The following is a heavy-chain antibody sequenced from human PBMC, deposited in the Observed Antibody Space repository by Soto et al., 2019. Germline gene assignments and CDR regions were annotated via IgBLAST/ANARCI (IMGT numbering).Heavy chain of an antibody. J-gene: IGHJ6*02. D-gene: IGHD2-2*01. Sequence: ASVKVSCKASGGTFSSYAISWVRQAPGQGLEWMGGIIPIFGTANYAQKFQGRVTITADESTSTAYMELSSLRSEDTAVYYCARGRSSTSWAFRHYYYYYGMDVWG. CDR3: ARGRSSTSWAFRHYYYYYGMDV. CDR1: GGTFSSYA. CDR2: IIPIFGTA. V-gene: IGHV1-69*13.